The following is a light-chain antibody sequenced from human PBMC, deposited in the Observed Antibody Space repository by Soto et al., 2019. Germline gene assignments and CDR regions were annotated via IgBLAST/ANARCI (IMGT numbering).Light chain of an antibody. CDR2: GAS. Sequence: EIVLTQSPGTLSLSPGERATLSCRASQSVSSSYLAWYQQKPGQAPRLLIYGASSRATGIPDRFSGSGSGTDFTLTISRLEPEDFAVYYGQQYGSSPWEFGQGTKVEIK. V-gene: IGKV3-20*01. J-gene: IGKJ1*01. CDR3: QQYGSSPWE. CDR1: QSVSSSY.